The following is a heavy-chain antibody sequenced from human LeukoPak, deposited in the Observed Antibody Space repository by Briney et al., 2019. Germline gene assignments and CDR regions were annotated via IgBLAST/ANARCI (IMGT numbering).Heavy chain of an antibody. CDR3: ARGGRITIFGVVITTYYYMDV. D-gene: IGHD3-3*01. CDR2: ISYDGSNK. V-gene: IGHV3-30*01. J-gene: IGHJ6*03. Sequence: GGSLRLSCAASGFTSSSYAMHWVRPAPGKGREGVAVISYDGSNKYYADSVKGRFTISRDNSKNTLYLQMNSLRAEDTAVYYCARGGRITIFGVVITTYYYMDVWGKGTTVTVSS. CDR1: GFTSSSYA.